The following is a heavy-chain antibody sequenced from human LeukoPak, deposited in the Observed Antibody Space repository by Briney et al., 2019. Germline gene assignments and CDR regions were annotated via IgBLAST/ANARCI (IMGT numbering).Heavy chain of an antibody. D-gene: IGHD5-18*01. Sequence: PGGSLRLSCAASGFTFSSYAMSWVRQAPGKGLEWVSGISGSGGSAYYADSVKGRFTISRDNSKNTLYLQMNSLRAEDTAVYYCAIRGYSYDYGMDVWGQGITVTVSS. CDR3: AIRGYSYDYGMDV. J-gene: IGHJ6*02. CDR1: GFTFSSYA. V-gene: IGHV3-23*01. CDR2: ISGSGGSA.